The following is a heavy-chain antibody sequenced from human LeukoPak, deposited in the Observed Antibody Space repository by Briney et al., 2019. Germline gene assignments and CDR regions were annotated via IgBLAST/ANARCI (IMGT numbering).Heavy chain of an antibody. CDR1: GLTFNSYG. Sequence: GGSLRLSCVASGLTFNSYGFYWVRQAPGKGLEWVAVISYDGSKRYYADSVKGRFTISRDTSNKTAYLEMNSLRVDDTAVYYCARDVISRQMITLGLGFWGQGTLVTVSS. V-gene: IGHV3-30*03. CDR2: ISYDGSKR. J-gene: IGHJ4*02. D-gene: IGHD1-20*01. CDR3: ARDVISRQMITLGLGF.